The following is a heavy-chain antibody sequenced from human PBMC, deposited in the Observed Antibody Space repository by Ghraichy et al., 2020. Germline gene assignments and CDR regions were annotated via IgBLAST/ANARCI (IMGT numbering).Heavy chain of an antibody. CDR2: VNADSGDT. Sequence: ASVKVSCKASGYTFIGYYIHWVRQAPGQGLEWMGWVNADSGDTNYAQKFQGRVTMTRDTSISTAYMDLTWLKSDDTAVYYCARGGTHSIWYEWTYWGQGTLITVSS. CDR1: GYTFIGYY. CDR3: ARGGTHSIWYEWTY. D-gene: IGHD6-13*01. J-gene: IGHJ4*02. V-gene: IGHV1-2*02.